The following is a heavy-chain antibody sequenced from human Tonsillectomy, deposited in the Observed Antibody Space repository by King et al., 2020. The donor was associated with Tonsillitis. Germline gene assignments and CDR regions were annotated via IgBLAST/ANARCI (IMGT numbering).Heavy chain of an antibody. CDR1: GGSISSYY. V-gene: IGHV4-59*01. CDR3: ARCPRRDGYNFAY. D-gene: IGHD5-24*01. CDR2: IYYIGST. Sequence: VQLQESGPGLVKPSETLSLTCTVSGGSISSYYWSWIRQPPGKGLEWIGYIYYIGSTNYNPSLKSRVTISVDTSKNQFSLKLSSVTAADPAVYYCARCPRRDGYNFAYWGQGTLVTVSS. J-gene: IGHJ4*02.